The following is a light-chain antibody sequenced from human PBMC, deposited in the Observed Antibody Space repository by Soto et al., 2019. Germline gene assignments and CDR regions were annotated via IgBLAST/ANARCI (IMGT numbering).Light chain of an antibody. J-gene: IGKJ1*01. Sequence: SGLTISPCALSLSQGERATLSCWASQSASSSYLAWYQQKPGQAPRLLIYGASSRATGIPDRFSGSGSGTDFTLTISSLEPEDFAVYYCQQRSNWPWTFGQGTKVDIK. CDR3: QQRSNWPWT. CDR1: QSASSSY. CDR2: GAS. V-gene: IGKV3D-20*02.